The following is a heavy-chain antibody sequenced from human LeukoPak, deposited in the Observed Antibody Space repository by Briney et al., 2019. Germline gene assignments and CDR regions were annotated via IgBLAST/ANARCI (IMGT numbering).Heavy chain of an antibody. CDR1: GFTFSSYE. J-gene: IGHJ6*03. Sequence: GGSLRLSCAASGFTFSSYEMNWVHQAPGKGLEWVSAISGSGTNTYYADSVKGRFTISRDNSKNTLYLQLNSLRAEDTAVYYCAKGDSSYYYYMDVWGKGTTVTVSS. V-gene: IGHV3-23*01. D-gene: IGHD2-2*01. CDR3: AKGDSSYYYYMDV. CDR2: ISGSGTNT.